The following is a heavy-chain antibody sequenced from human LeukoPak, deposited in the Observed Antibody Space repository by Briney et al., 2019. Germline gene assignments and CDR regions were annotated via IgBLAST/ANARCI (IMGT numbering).Heavy chain of an antibody. V-gene: IGHV3-74*01. CDR2: INSDGGST. CDR1: GFTFSSYW. Sequence: WGSLRLSCAASGFTFSSYWMHWVRQAPGKGLVWVSRINSDGGSTSYADSVKGRFTISRDNAKNTLYLQMNSLRAEDTAVYYCARSAHCSSTSCYGGFDYWGQGTLVTVSS. D-gene: IGHD2-2*01. J-gene: IGHJ4*02. CDR3: ARSAHCSSTSCYGGFDY.